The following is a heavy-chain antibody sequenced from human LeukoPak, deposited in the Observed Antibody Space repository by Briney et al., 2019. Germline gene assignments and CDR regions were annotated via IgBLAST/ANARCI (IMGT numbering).Heavy chain of an antibody. D-gene: IGHD3-22*01. Sequence: SETLSFTCTVSGGXISSSSYCWGWIRQPPGKGLEWIGSIYYSGSTYYNPSLKSRVTISVDTSKNQFSLKLSSVTAADTAVYYCAKEYYDSSGYSLDNWGQGTLVTVSS. CDR3: AKEYYDSSGYSLDN. V-gene: IGHV4-39*02. J-gene: IGHJ4*02. CDR1: GGXISSSSYC. CDR2: IYYSGST.